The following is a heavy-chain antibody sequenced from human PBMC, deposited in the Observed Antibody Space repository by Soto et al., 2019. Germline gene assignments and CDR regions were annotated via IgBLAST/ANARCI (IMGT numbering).Heavy chain of an antibody. CDR3: ASTFGWNSGYSYYVMDV. CDR2: IYYSGST. V-gene: IGHV4-59*01. Sequence: SETQSLTCTVSGGSISSYYWSWIRQPPGKGLEWIGYIYYSGSTNYNPSLKSRVTISVDTSKNQFSLKLSSVTAADTAVYYCASTFGWNSGYSYYVMDVWGQGTMVTVSS. D-gene: IGHD1-7*01. CDR1: GGSISSYY. J-gene: IGHJ6*02.